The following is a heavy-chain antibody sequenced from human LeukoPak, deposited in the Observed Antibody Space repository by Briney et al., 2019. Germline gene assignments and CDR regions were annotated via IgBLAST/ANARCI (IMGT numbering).Heavy chain of an antibody. V-gene: IGHV4-59*11. CDR3: ARDSGYDFWFDA. CDR2: SYNSGIT. J-gene: IGHJ5*02. CDR1: GGXISSHQ. D-gene: IGHD5-12*01. Sequence: SETLSLTCTVSGGXISSHQCSWIRQPPGKGLEWMGHSYNSGITNYNPSLKSRVTISVDTSKNQFTLKLTSVTAADTAVYYCARDSGYDFWFDAWGQGTLVIVSS.